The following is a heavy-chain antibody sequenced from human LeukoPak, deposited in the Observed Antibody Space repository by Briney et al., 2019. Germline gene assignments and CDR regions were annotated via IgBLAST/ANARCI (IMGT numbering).Heavy chain of an antibody. CDR2: IIPIFGTA. CDR3: ARGGNEYQLIIDY. V-gene: IGHV1-69*05. CDR1: GSTFSSYA. D-gene: IGHD2-2*01. J-gene: IGHJ4*02. Sequence: GASVKVSCKASGSTFSSYAISWVRQAPGQGLEWMGGIIPIFGTANYAQKFQGRVTITTDESTSTAYMELSSLRSEDTAVYYCARGGNEYQLIIDYWGQGTLVTVSS.